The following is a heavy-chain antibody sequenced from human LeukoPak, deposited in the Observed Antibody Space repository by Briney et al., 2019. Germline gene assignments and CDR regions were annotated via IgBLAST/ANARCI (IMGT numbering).Heavy chain of an antibody. J-gene: IGHJ4*02. V-gene: IGHV5-51*01. D-gene: IGHD6-19*01. CDR3: ARQAALAGPGIDY. CDR2: ISPADSDT. Sequence: GEPLHISGQFSGYSVATYWRGWVRQMHGKGLEWMGIISPADSDTRYSPSFQGQVTISADKSINTAYLQWSSLRASDTAIYYCARQAALAGPGIDYWGQGTLVTVSS. CDR1: GYSVATYW.